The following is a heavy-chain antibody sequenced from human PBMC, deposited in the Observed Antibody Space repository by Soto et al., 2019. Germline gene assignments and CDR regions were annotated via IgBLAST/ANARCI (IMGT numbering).Heavy chain of an antibody. D-gene: IGHD4-17*01. CDR2: ISGSGGST. CDR3: AKDTTHDYVGVAFDY. CDR1: GFTFSSYA. Sequence: GGSLRLSCAASGFTFSSYAMSWVRQAPGKGLEWVSAISGSGGSTYYADSVKGRFTISRDNSKDTLYLQMNSLRAEDTAVYYCAKDTTHDYVGVAFDYWGQGTLVTVSS. J-gene: IGHJ4*02. V-gene: IGHV3-23*01.